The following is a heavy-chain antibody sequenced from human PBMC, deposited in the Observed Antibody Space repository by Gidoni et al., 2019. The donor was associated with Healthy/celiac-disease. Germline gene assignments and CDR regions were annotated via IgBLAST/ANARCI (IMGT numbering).Heavy chain of an antibody. CDR2: IYSSGST. CDR3: ARLPKYYGSGSYYTPFDY. CDR1: GGSISSSSYY. D-gene: IGHD3-10*01. V-gene: IGHV4-39*01. J-gene: IGHJ4*02. Sequence: QLQLQESGPGLVKPSETLSLTCTVSGGSISSSSYYWGWIRQPPGKGLELIGSIYSSGSTYYNPSLKSRVTISVDTSKNQFSLKLSSVTAADTAVYYCARLPKYYGSGSYYTPFDYWGQGTLVTVSS.